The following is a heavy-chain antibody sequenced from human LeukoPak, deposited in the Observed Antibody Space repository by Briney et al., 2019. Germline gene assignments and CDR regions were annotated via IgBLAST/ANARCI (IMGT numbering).Heavy chain of an antibody. CDR3: ARGRLRGSRYQIFDY. Sequence: PSETLSLTCTVSGGSISSGGYYWSWIRQHPGKGLEWIGYIYYSGSTYYNPSLKSRVTISVDTSKNLFSLKLSSVTAADTAVYYCARGRLRGSRYQIFDYWGQGTLVTVSS. CDR1: GGSISSGGYY. V-gene: IGHV4-31*03. J-gene: IGHJ4*02. CDR2: IYYSGST. D-gene: IGHD3-9*01.